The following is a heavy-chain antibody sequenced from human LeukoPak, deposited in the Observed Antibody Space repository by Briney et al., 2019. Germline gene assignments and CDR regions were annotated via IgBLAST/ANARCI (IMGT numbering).Heavy chain of an antibody. D-gene: IGHD2-15*01. J-gene: IGHJ1*01. CDR2: IIPIFGTA. CDR3: ALGHIVVVVAATSYFQH. Sequence: GASVKVSCKASGGTFSSYAISWVRQAPGQGLEWMGGIIPIFGTANYAQKFQGRVTITADKSTSTAYMELSSLRSEDTAVYYCALGHIVVVVAATSYFQHWGQGTLVTVSS. V-gene: IGHV1-69*06. CDR1: GGTFSSYA.